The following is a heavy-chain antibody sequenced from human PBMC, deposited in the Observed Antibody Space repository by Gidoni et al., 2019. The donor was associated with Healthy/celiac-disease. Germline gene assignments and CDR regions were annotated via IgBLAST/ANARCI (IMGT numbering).Heavy chain of an antibody. V-gene: IGHV4-61*02. CDR2: IYTSGST. CDR3: AREQAILYSYGMDV. Sequence: QVQLPESGPGLVKPSQTLSLTCPVSGGSLSSGSYYWSWIRQPAGKGLEWIGRIYTSGSTNYNPALKSRVTISVDTSKNQFSLKLSSVTAADTAVYYCAREQAILYSYGMDVWGQGTTVTVSS. J-gene: IGHJ6*02. CDR1: GGSLSSGSYY. D-gene: IGHD2-8*01.